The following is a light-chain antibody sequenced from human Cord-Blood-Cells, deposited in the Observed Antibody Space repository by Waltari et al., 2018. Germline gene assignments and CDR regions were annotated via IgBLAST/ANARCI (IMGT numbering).Light chain of an antibody. V-gene: IGLV2-14*01. CDR1: SSDVGGYNY. CDR3: SSYTSSSTLG. CDR2: DVG. J-gene: IGLJ3*02. Sequence: QSALTQPASVSGSPGQSITISCTGTSSDVGGYNYVSWCQQHPGKAPKLMIYDVGNRPSGVSNRFSGSKSGNTASLTISGLQAEDEADYYCSSYTSSSTLGFGGGTKLTVL.